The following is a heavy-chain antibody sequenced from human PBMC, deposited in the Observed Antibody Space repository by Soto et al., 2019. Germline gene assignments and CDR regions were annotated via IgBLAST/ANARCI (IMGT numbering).Heavy chain of an antibody. Sequence: QVQLVESGGGVVQPGGSLRLSCGASGFTFRSYAMHWVRQTPGKGLEWVAVISYDGSNKHYADSVKGRFSISRDNSKNMLYLQMDSLSTEDMAVYYCVRSMIIVVRLIGLDYWGQGTLVTVSS. V-gene: IGHV3-30-3*01. J-gene: IGHJ4*02. CDR1: GFTFRSYA. D-gene: IGHD3-22*01. CDR3: VRSMIIVVRLIGLDY. CDR2: ISYDGSNK.